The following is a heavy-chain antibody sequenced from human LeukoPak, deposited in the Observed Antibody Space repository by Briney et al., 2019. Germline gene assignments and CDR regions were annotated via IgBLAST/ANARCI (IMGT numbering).Heavy chain of an antibody. CDR2: IYSSGDT. J-gene: IGHJ3*02. V-gene: IGHV4-4*07. D-gene: IGHD1-1*01. Sequence: PSETLSLTCSVSYDSITPYYWSWIRQPAGKGLEWIGRIYSSGDTNYNPSLKSRVTMSVDTSKNQFSLKLSSVTAADTAVYYCARDQADFNSAFDIWGQGTMVTVSS. CDR1: YDSITPYY. CDR3: ARDQADFNSAFDI.